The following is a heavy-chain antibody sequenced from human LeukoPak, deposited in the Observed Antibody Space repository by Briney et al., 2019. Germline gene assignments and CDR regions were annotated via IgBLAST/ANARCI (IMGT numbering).Heavy chain of an antibody. CDR3: AKGGRGAYYYYYMDV. V-gene: IGHV3-21*04. J-gene: IGHJ6*03. CDR2: ISSSSSYI. Sequence: KAGGSLRLSCAASGFTFSSYSMNWVRQAPGKGLEWVSSISSSSSYIYYADSVKGRFTISRDNSKNTLYLQMNSLRAEDTAVYYCAKGGRGAYYYYYMDVWGKGTTVTVSS. CDR1: GFTFSSYS. D-gene: IGHD2-15*01.